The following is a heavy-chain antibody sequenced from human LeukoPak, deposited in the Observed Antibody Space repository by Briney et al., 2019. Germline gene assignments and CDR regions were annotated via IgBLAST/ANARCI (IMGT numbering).Heavy chain of an antibody. D-gene: IGHD6-6*01. Sequence: SETLSLTCTVSGGSISSGSYYWSWIRQPAGKGLEWIGRIYTSGSTNYNPSLKSRVTISVDTSKNQFSLKLGSVTAADTAVYYCARDRYSSSSGIDYWGQGTLVTVSS. CDR3: ARDRYSSSSGIDY. J-gene: IGHJ4*02. V-gene: IGHV4-61*02. CDR2: IYTSGST. CDR1: GGSISSGSYY.